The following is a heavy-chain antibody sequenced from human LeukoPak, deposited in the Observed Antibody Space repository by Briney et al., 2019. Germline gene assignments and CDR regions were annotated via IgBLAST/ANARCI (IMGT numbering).Heavy chain of an antibody. CDR2: ISGSGGST. D-gene: IGHD1-14*01. CDR3: VRIIYFDY. V-gene: IGHV3-23*01. J-gene: IGHJ4*02. Sequence: PGGSLRLSCAASGFIFSKYAMSWVRQAPGKGLEWVSSISGSGGSTYYADSVKGRLTISRDNSKNTLHLQMNSLRAEDTAVYYCVRIIYFDYWGQGTLVTVSS. CDR1: GFIFSKYA.